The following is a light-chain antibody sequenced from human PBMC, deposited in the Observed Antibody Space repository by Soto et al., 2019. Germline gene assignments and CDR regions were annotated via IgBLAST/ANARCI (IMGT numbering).Light chain of an antibody. J-gene: IGKJ4*01. CDR3: QQYGSSPLT. Sequence: EIVLTQSPATLSLSPGERATLSCGASQSVSSSDLAWYQQKPGLAPRLLIYDASSRATGIPDRFSGSGSGTDFTLTISRLEPADFAVYYCQQYGSSPLTFGGGTKVEIK. CDR1: QSVSSSD. V-gene: IGKV3D-20*01. CDR2: DAS.